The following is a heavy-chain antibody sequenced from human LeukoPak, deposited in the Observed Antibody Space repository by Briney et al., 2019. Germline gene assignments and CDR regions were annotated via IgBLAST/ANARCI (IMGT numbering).Heavy chain of an antibody. Sequence: PSETLSLTCAVYGGSFSGYYWSWIRQPPGKGLEWIGEINHSGSTNYNPSLKSRVTISVDTSKNQFSLKLSSVTAADTAVYYCARGTYCSCGSCYSRHDYWGQGTLVTVSS. CDR3: ARGTYCSCGSCYSRHDY. V-gene: IGHV4-34*01. CDR1: GGSFSGYY. D-gene: IGHD2-15*01. CDR2: INHSGST. J-gene: IGHJ4*02.